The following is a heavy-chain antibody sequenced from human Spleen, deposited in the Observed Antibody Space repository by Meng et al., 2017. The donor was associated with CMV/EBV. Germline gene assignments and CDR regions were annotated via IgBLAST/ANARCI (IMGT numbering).Heavy chain of an antibody. CDR2: INHSGST. J-gene: IGHJ4*02. CDR1: GGSFSGHY. D-gene: IGHD3-22*01. Sequence: SETLSLTCAVYGGSFSGHYWSWIRQPPGKGLEWIGEINHSGSTNYNPSLKSRVTISVDTSKNQFSLKLSSVTAADTAVYYCARGRHDYYDSSGYYLDYWGQGTLVTVSS. CDR3: ARGRHDYYDSSGYYLDY. V-gene: IGHV4-34*01.